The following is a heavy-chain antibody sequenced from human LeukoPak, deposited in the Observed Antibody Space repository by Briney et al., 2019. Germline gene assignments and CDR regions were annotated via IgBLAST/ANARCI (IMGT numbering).Heavy chain of an antibody. CDR1: GGSISSYY. CDR2: IYYSGST. J-gene: IGHJ5*02. V-gene: IGHV4-59*01. CDR3: ARSGYYDFWSGYFWFDP. D-gene: IGHD3-3*01. Sequence: SETLFLTCTVSGGSISSYYWSWIRQPPGKGLEWIGYIYYSGSTNYNPSLKSRVTISVDTSKNQFSLKLSSVTAADTAVYYCARSGYYDFWSGYFWFDPWGQGTLVTVSS.